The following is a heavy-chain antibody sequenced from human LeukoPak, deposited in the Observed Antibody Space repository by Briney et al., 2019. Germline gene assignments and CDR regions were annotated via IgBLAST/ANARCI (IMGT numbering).Heavy chain of an antibody. CDR3: ARDRIAARFDY. V-gene: IGHV3-48*04. D-gene: IGHD6-6*01. CDR1: GFTFSSYS. J-gene: IGHJ4*02. Sequence: GGSLRLSCAASGFTFSSYSMTWVRQAPGKGLEWVSYISGSGSTIYYADSVRGRFTISRDNAKNSLYLQMNSLKTEDTAVYYCARDRIAARFDYWGQGALVTVSS. CDR2: ISGSGSTI.